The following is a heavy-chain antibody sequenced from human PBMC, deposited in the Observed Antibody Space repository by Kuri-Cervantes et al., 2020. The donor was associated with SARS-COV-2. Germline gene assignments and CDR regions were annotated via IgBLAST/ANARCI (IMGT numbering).Heavy chain of an antibody. CDR1: GGSIRSYF. J-gene: IGHJ3*02. V-gene: IGHV4-59*01. CDR2: MYFNGRT. CDR3: AKGARWGMDAFDI. D-gene: IGHD2-8*02. Sequence: SETLSLTCNVSGGSIRSYFWSWIRQAPGKGLEWIGCMYFNGRTNYNPSLKRRVSMSVDTSKSQFSLNLASMSAADTAVYYCAKGARWGMDAFDIWGLGTMVTVSS.